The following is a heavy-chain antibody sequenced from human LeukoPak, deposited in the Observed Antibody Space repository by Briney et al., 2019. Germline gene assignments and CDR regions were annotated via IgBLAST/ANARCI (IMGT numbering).Heavy chain of an antibody. D-gene: IGHD3-10*01. Sequence: SETLSLTCTVSGGSISSYYWSWIRQPPGKGLEWIGYIYYSGSTNYNPSLKSRVTMSVDTSKNQFSLKLSSVTAADTAVYYCARDSYYGYSWFDPWGQGTLVTVSS. J-gene: IGHJ5*02. V-gene: IGHV4-59*12. CDR3: ARDSYYGYSWFDP. CDR1: GGSISSYY. CDR2: IYYSGST.